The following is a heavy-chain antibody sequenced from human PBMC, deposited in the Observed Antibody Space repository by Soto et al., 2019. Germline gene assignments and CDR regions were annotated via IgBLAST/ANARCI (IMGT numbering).Heavy chain of an antibody. CDR1: GGSITSNW. CDR3: VRNDWYRFGP. Sequence: QVQLQESGPGLVNPSGTLSLTCAVSGGSITSNWWSWVRQPPGKGLEWIGEIHHSGSFNYNPSLRSRVPISRDKSNTQLSLKLTSGPAADTAVHYCVRNDWYRFGPWGQGTLVTVSS. CDR2: IHHSGSF. J-gene: IGHJ5*02. V-gene: IGHV4-4*02. D-gene: IGHD3-9*01.